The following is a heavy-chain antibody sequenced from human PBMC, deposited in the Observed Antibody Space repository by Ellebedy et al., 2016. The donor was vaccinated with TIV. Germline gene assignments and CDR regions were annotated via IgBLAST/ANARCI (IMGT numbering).Heavy chain of an antibody. J-gene: IGHJ4*02. Sequence: GESLKISCAASGFTFSSNAMTWVRQAPGKGLEWVSSISSSGVSTDYADSVRGRVTISRDNSKNTLYLQMNSLRADDTAVYYCAKLDSSGYYYGRFDYWGQGTLVTVSS. D-gene: IGHD3-22*01. CDR1: GFTFSSNA. V-gene: IGHV3-23*01. CDR3: AKLDSSGYYYGRFDY. CDR2: ISSSGVST.